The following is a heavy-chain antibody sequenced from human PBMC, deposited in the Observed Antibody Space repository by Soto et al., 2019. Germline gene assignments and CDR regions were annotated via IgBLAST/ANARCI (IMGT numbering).Heavy chain of an antibody. CDR1: GFTFSSYA. CDR3: ARDRGGMDV. Sequence: GGSLRLSCAASGFTFSSYAMHWVRQAPGKGLEWVAVISYDGSNKYYADSVKGRFTISRDNSKNTLYLQMNSLRAEDTAVYYCARDRGGMDVWGQETTVTVSS. CDR2: ISYDGSNK. J-gene: IGHJ6*02. V-gene: IGHV3-30-3*01.